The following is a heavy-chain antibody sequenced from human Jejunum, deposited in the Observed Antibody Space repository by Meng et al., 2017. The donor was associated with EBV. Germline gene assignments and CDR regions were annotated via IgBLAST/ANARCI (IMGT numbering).Heavy chain of an antibody. CDR3: ARAPRRERYGDYVNIWFDS. Sequence: GPGLVNPPGASSPTFRFFNGSIRSFNWWSWVRQSPGKGLEWIGEIYDDGSTNYNPSLKSRVTILVDKFNNQFSLKLNSVTAADAAVYYCARAPRRERYGDYVNIWFDSWGQGTLVTVSS. D-gene: IGHD4-17*01. V-gene: IGHV4-4*03. CDR2: IYDDGST. CDR1: NGSIRSFNW. J-gene: IGHJ5*01.